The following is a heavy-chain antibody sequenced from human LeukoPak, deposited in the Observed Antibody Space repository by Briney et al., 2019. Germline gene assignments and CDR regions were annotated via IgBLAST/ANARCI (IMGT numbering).Heavy chain of an antibody. J-gene: IGHJ6*03. D-gene: IGHD5-24*01. CDR3: ARDNYLNPRVMDV. Sequence: SETLSLTCTVSGGSISSSSYYWGWIRQPPGKGLEWIGSIYYSGSTEYSPSLKSRVTLSLDTSKNHFSLKLRSVTAADTAVYFCARDNYLNPRVMDVWGKGTTVTVSS. CDR2: IYYSGST. V-gene: IGHV4-39*07. CDR1: GGSISSSSYY.